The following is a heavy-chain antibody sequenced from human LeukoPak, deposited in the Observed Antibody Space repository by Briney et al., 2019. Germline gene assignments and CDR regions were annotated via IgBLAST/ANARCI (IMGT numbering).Heavy chain of an antibody. CDR2: INPSGGST. CDR3: ARAGYSGSYYSAFDL. Sequence: GASLKVSCKAAVYTLTSYEMHWVRQAPGQGLEWMGIINPSGGSTSYAQKFQGRVTMTRDTSTSTVYMELSSLRSEDTAVYYCARAGYSGSYYSAFDLWGQGTMVTVSS. V-gene: IGHV1-46*01. CDR1: VYTLTSYE. D-gene: IGHD1-26*01. J-gene: IGHJ3*01.